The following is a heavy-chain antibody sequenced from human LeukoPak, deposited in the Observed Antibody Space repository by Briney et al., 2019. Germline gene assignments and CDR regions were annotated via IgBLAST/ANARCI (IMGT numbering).Heavy chain of an antibody. CDR2: ISGSGSYT. D-gene: IGHD6-13*01. CDR1: GFTFSDYY. CDR3: ARVGSIAAAGTPDY. J-gene: IGHJ4*02. Sequence: GGSLRLSCAASGFTFSDYYMTWIRQAPGKGLEWLSYISGSGSYTNYADSVKGRFTTSRDNAKNSLYLQMNSLRAEDMAVYYCARVGSIAAAGTPDYWGQGTLVTVSS. V-gene: IGHV3-11*06.